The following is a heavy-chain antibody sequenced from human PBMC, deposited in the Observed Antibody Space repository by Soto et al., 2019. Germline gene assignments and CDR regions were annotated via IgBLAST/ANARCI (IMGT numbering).Heavy chain of an antibody. V-gene: IGHV3-7*03. D-gene: IGHD3-16*01. CDR2: INEDGSEK. J-gene: IGHJ4*02. Sequence: PGGSLRLSCAASGFRFSLFWMSWVRQTPGKGLERVANINEDGSEKFFADSVKGRFTTSRDNAKNSLSLQMNSLTADDTAVYYCARTGWPQSSYYFDYWGQGTLVTVSS. CDR3: ARTGWPQSSYYFDY. CDR1: GFRFSLFW.